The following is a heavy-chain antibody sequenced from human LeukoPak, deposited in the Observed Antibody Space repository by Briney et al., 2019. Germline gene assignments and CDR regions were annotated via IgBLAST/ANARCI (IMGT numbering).Heavy chain of an antibody. Sequence: PSETLSLTCTVSGGSISSYYWNWIRQPPGKGPEWIGEINHSGSTIYNPSLKSRVTISADTSKNQFSLRLSSVTAADTAVYYCAIIVVVPAAPDAFDIWGQGTMVTVSS. D-gene: IGHD2-2*01. V-gene: IGHV4-34*01. CDR1: GGSISSYY. J-gene: IGHJ3*02. CDR2: INHSGST. CDR3: AIIVVVPAAPDAFDI.